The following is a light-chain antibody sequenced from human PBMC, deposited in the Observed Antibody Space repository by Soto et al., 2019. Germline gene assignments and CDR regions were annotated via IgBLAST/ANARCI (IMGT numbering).Light chain of an antibody. J-gene: IGLJ3*02. V-gene: IGLV2-8*01. CDR1: SSAIGAYNY. CDR2: EVS. Sequence: QSALTQPPPASGSPGQSVTISCTGTSSAIGAYNYVSWYQQHPGKAPKLMIHEVSKRPSGVPDRFSGSKSGNTASLTVSGLQAEDEADYYCSSFAGSNDRWVFGGGTKLTVL. CDR3: SSFAGSNDRWV.